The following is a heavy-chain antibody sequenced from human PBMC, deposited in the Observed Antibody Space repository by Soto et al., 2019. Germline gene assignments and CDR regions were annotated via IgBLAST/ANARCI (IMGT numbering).Heavy chain of an antibody. Sequence: PGGSLRLSCAASGFTFSSYAMSWVRQAPGKGLEWVSAISGSGGSTYYADSVKGRFTISRDNAKNTLYLQMNSLRAEDTAVYYCTRDAYYDFWSGYSAYYYYYMDVWGRGTTVTVSS. CDR1: GFTFSSYA. CDR3: TRDAYYDFWSGYSAYYYYYMDV. D-gene: IGHD3-3*01. J-gene: IGHJ6*03. V-gene: IGHV3-23*01. CDR2: ISGSGGST.